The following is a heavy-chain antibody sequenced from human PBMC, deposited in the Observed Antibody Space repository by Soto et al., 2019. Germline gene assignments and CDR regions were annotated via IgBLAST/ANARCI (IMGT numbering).Heavy chain of an antibody. J-gene: IGHJ4*02. CDR1: GGSISSYY. V-gene: IGHV4-59*01. D-gene: IGHD5-18*01. Sequence: SETLSLTCTVSGGSISSYYWSWIWQPPGKGLEWIGYIYYSGSTNYNPSLKSRVTISVDTSKNQFSLKLSSVTAADTAVYYCARDNGYSYGYTLDHWGQGTLVTVS. CDR3: ARDNGYSYGYTLDH. CDR2: IYYSGST.